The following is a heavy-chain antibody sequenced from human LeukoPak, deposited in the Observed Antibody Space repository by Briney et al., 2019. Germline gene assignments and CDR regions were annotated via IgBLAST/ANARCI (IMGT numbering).Heavy chain of an antibody. CDR1: GGSISSYY. D-gene: IGHD3-10*01. Sequence: SETLSLTCTVSGGSISSYYWSWIRQPPGKGLEWIGYIYYSGSTNYNPSLKSRVTISVDTSKNQFSLKLSSVTAADTAVYYCARWGSTHYGSGDLDYWGQGTLVTVSS. V-gene: IGHV4-59*01. CDR2: IYYSGST. CDR3: ARWGSTHYGSGDLDY. J-gene: IGHJ4*02.